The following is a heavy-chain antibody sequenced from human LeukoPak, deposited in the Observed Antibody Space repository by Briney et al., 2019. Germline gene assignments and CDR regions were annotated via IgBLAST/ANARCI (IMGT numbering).Heavy chain of an antibody. Sequence: PGGSLRLSCAASGFTFSSYGMTWVRQAPGKGLEWVSAISGSAGSTYYADSVKGRFTISRDNAKNSLYLQMNSLRAEDMALYYCAKDRLYSSSSGGAFDIWGQGTMVAVSS. J-gene: IGHJ3*02. CDR1: GFTFSSYG. D-gene: IGHD6-6*01. CDR3: AKDRLYSSSSGGAFDI. CDR2: ISGSAGST. V-gene: IGHV3-23*01.